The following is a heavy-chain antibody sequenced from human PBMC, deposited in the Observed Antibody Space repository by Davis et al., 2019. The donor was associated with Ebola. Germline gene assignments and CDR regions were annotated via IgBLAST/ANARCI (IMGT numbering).Heavy chain of an antibody. CDR2: IDPSDSYT. CDR3: ARPRTLKFGDAFDI. D-gene: IGHD1-7*01. Sequence: KVSCKTSGGTFSRHTINWVRQMPGKGLEWMGRIDPSDSYTNYSPSFQGHVTISADKSISTAYLQWSSLKASDTAMYYCARPRTLKFGDAFDIWGQGTMVTVSS. CDR1: GGTFSRHT. J-gene: IGHJ3*02. V-gene: IGHV5-10-1*01.